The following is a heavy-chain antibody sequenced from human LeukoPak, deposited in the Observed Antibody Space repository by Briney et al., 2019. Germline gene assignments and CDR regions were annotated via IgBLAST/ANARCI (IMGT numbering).Heavy chain of an antibody. J-gene: IGHJ4*02. Sequence: ASVKVSCKASGYIFSSYYFHWVRQAPGQGLEWMGLINPSGGATSFAQKFRGRVTMTRDMSTGTVFMELSSLRSDDTAVYFCARNYYDTAGHFGYWGQGTLVTVSS. CDR2: INPSGGAT. D-gene: IGHD3-22*01. CDR1: GYIFSSYY. CDR3: ARNYYDTAGHFGY. V-gene: IGHV1-46*01.